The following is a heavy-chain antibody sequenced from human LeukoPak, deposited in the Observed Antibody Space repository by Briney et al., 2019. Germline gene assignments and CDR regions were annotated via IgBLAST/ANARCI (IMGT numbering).Heavy chain of an antibody. CDR2: ISSSGSTI. D-gene: IGHD4-17*01. CDR1: GFTLSSYE. CDR3: AREGALTVTKDAFDI. J-gene: IGHJ3*02. V-gene: IGHV3-48*03. Sequence: GGSLRLSCAASGFTLSSYEMNWVRQAPGKGLEWVSYISSSGSTIYYADSVKGRFTISRDNAKNSLHLQMNSLRAEDTAVYYCAREGALTVTKDAFDIWGQGTMVTVSS.